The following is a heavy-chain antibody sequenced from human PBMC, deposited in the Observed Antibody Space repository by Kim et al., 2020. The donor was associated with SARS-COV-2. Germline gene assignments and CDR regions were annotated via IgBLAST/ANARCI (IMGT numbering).Heavy chain of an antibody. CDR3: ARGGWGSGSYYPDY. CDR2: IYYSGST. CDR1: GGSISSGDYY. V-gene: IGHV4-30-4*01. D-gene: IGHD3-10*01. J-gene: IGHJ4*02. Sequence: SETLSLTCTVSGGSISSGDYYWSWVRQPPGKGLEWIGYIYYSGSTHYNPSLKSRVTISVDTSKNQFSLKLSSVTATDTAVYYCARGGWGSGSYYPDYWGQGTLVTVSS.